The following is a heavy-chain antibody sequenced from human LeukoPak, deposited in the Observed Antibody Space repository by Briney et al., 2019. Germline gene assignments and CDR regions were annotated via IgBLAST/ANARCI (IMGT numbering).Heavy chain of an antibody. CDR1: GFTFSSYG. D-gene: IGHD1-26*01. CDR3: AKDLKGARGYFDY. J-gene: IGHJ4*02. V-gene: IGHV3-30*18. CDR2: ISYDGSNK. Sequence: GGSLRLPCAASGFTFSSYGMHWVRQAPGKGLEWVAVISYDGSNKYYADSVKGRFTISRDNSKNTLYLQMDSLRAEDTAVYYCAKDLKGARGYFDYWGQGTLVTVSS.